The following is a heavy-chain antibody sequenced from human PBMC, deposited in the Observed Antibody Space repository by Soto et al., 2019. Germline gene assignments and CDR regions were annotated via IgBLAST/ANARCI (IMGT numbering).Heavy chain of an antibody. CDR2: TYYRSKWYN. J-gene: IGHJ4*02. CDR3: ARGDCSSTSCYLFDH. Sequence: SQTLSLTCAISGDSVSSNSAAWNWIRQSPSRGLEWLGRTYYRSKWYNDYAVSLKSRMTINPDTSKNQFSLQLNSVTPEDTAVYYCARGDCSSTSCYLFDHWGQGTLVTVSS. V-gene: IGHV6-1*01. D-gene: IGHD2-2*01. CDR1: GDSVSSNSAA.